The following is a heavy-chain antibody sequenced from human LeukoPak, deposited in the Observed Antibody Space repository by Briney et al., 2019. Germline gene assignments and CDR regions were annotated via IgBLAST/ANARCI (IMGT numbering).Heavy chain of an antibody. J-gene: IGHJ5*02. CDR1: GGSISSYY. V-gene: IGHV4-59*12. D-gene: IGHD3-10*01. Sequence: SETLSLTCTVSGGSISSYYWSWIRQPPGKGLEWIGYIYYSGSTNYNPSLKSRVTISVDTSKNQFSLKLSSVTAADTAVYYCARAGAMVRVFDPWGQGTLVTVSS. CDR3: ARAGAMVRVFDP. CDR2: IYYSGST.